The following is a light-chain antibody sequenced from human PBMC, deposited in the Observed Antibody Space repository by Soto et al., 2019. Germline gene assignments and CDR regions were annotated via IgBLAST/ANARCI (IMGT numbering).Light chain of an antibody. V-gene: IGKV1-39*01. CDR1: QSISSY. J-gene: IGKJ3*01. CDR2: AAS. CDR3: QQSNSLFT. Sequence: DIQMTQSPSSLSASVGDRVTITCRASQSISSYFNWYQQKPGKAPKLLICAASRLPSGVPSRFSGRGARTDFTPTISSLQPEDFATYCRQQSNSLFTFGPGTKVDIK.